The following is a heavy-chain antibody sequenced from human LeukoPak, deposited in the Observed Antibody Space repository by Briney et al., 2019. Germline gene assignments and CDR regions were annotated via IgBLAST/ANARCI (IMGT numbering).Heavy chain of an antibody. J-gene: IGHJ4*02. Sequence: SETLSLTCTVSGGSISSSSYYWGWIRQPPGKGLEWIGSIYYSGSTYYNPSLKSRVTISVDTSKNQFSLKLSSVTAADTAVYYCARDSPYDSSGYYHPRGYFDYWGQGTLVTVSS. D-gene: IGHD3-22*01. CDR2: IYYSGST. CDR1: GGSISSSSYY. CDR3: ARDSPYDSSGYYHPRGYFDY. V-gene: IGHV4-39*07.